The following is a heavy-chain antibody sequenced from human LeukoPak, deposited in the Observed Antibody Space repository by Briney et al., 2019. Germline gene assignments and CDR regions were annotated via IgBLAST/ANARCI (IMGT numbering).Heavy chain of an antibody. D-gene: IGHD3-3*01. J-gene: IGHJ5*02. CDR1: GFTVSSNY. CDR2: IYSGGST. V-gene: IGHV3-53*01. CDR3: AKGGKMTYYDFWSGRKNWFDP. Sequence: SGGSLRLSCAASGFTVSSNYMSWVRQAPGKGLEWVSVIYSGGSTYYADSVKGRFTISRDNSKNTLYLQMNSLRAEDTAVYYCAKGGKMTYYDFWSGRKNWFDPWGQGTLVTVSS.